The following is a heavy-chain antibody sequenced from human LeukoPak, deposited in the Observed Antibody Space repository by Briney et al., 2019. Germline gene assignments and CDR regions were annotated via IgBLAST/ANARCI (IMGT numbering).Heavy chain of an antibody. CDR2: ISAYNGDT. D-gene: IGHD5-12*01. Sequence: VASVKVSCKASGYTFITYGINWVRQAPGQGLEWMGWISAYNGDTKYALSLQGRLTMTTDTSTRTAYMELGSLGSDDTAVYYCAREGGFGYDFTGFDYWGQGTLVTVSS. J-gene: IGHJ4*02. CDR3: AREGGFGYDFTGFDY. V-gene: IGHV1-18*01. CDR1: GYTFITYG.